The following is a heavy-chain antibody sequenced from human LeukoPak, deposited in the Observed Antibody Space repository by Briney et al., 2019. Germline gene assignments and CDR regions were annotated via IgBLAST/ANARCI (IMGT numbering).Heavy chain of an antibody. D-gene: IGHD1-26*01. V-gene: IGHV1-69*05. CDR2: IVPLFGTT. CDR3: ARGVIVAATHFDN. J-gene: IGHJ4*02. Sequence: SVKVSCKASGGSFSRHAISWVRQAPGQGLEWMGEIVPLFGTTHYAQKFQGRVTITTDESTSTGYVELSSLRFEDTAVYYCARGVIVAATHFDNWGQGTLVTVSS. CDR1: GGSFSRHA.